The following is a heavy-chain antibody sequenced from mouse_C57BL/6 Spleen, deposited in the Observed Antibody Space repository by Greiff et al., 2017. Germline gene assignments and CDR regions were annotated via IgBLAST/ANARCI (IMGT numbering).Heavy chain of an antibody. V-gene: IGHV5-9-1*02. CDR1: GFTFRSYA. Sequence: EVKLMESGEGLVKPGGSLKLSCAASGFTFRSYAMSWVRQTPEKRLEWVAYISSGGDYIYYAATVKGRFTISRDNARNTLYLQMSSLKSEDTGMYYCTREGQSTMITRGFAYWGQGTLVTVSA. CDR3: TREGQSTMITRGFAY. D-gene: IGHD2-4*01. J-gene: IGHJ3*01. CDR2: ISSGGDYI.